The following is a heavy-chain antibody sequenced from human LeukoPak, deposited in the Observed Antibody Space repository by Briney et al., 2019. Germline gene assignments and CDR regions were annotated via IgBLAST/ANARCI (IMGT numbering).Heavy chain of an antibody. V-gene: IGHV3-30*04. D-gene: IGHD3-16*01. Sequence: GGSLRLSCAASGFTFSSYAMHWVRQAPGKGLEWVAVISYDGSNKYYADSVKGRFTISRDNSKNTLYLQMNSLRAGDTAVYYCAKDRGGLGTDYWGQGTLVTVSS. CDR3: AKDRGGLGTDY. CDR2: ISYDGSNK. CDR1: GFTFSSYA. J-gene: IGHJ4*02.